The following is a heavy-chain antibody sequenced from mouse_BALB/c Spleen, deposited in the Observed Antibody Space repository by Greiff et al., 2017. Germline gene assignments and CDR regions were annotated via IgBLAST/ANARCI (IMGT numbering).Heavy chain of an antibody. V-gene: IGHV1-80*01. J-gene: IGHJ3*01. CDR3: ASGNGNYVY. D-gene: IGHD2-1*01. CDR1: GYAFSSYW. CDR2: IYPGDGDT. Sequence: LVESGAELVRPGSSVKISCKASGYAFSSYWMNWVKQRPGQGLEWIGQIYPGDGDTNYNGKFKGKATLTADKSSSTAYMQLSSLTSEDSAVYYCASGNGNYVYWGQGTLVTVSA.